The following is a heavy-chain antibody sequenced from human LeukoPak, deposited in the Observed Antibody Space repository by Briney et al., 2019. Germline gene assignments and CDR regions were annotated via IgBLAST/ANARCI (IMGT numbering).Heavy chain of an antibody. J-gene: IGHJ4*02. V-gene: IGHV3-33*01. D-gene: IGHD1-1*01. CDR2: IWYDGSNK. CDR1: GFTFSSYG. CDR3: ARSGFDY. Sequence: PGGSLRLSCAASGFTFSSYGMHWVRQAPGKGLEWVAVIWYDGSNKYYADSVKGRFTISRDNAKNSLYLQMNSLRAEDTAVYYCARSGFDYWGQGTLVTVSS.